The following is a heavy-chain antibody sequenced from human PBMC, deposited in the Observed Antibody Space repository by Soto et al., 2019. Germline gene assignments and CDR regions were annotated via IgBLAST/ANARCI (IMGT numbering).Heavy chain of an antibody. V-gene: IGHV3-30*18. CDR3: AKDMGRVDTGNYGMDV. D-gene: IGHD5-18*01. CDR1: GVTFTNYA. CDR2: ISYHGTEK. Sequence: QVQLVESGGGVVQPGMSLRLSCAASGVTFTNYAMHWVRQAPGKGLEWVADISYHGTEKGYADSVKGRFTISRDNSKNRLDVEMSSLRPEDTAVYYCAKDMGRVDTGNYGMDVWGQGTKVIDAS. J-gene: IGHJ6*02.